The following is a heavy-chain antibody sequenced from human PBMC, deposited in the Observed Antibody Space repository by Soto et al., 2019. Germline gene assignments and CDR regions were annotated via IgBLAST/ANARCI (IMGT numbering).Heavy chain of an antibody. V-gene: IGHV3-7*01. CDR1: GFTFSSYW. CDR3: ARVVATNPGSGAFDI. D-gene: IGHD5-12*01. J-gene: IGHJ3*02. CDR2: IKQDGSEK. Sequence: EVQLVESGGGLVQPGGSLRLSCAASGFTFSSYWMSWVRQAPGKGLEWVANIKQDGSEKYYVDSVKGRFTISRDNAKNSLYLQMNSLRAEDTAVYYCARVVATNPGSGAFDIWGQGTMVTVSS.